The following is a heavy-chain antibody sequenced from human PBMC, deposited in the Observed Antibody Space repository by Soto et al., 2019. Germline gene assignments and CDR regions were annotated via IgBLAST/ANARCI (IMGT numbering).Heavy chain of an antibody. J-gene: IGHJ4*02. Sequence: PGGSLRLSCAASGFTFSSYAMNWVRQAPGKGLEWVSAISGSGGDTYYADSVKGRFTISRDTSKNTLYLQMNSLRAEDTAVYYCAKDFDGSWYYFAYWGQGTLVTVSS. V-gene: IGHV3-23*01. CDR3: AKDFDGSWYYFAY. CDR1: GFTFSSYA. CDR2: ISGSGGDT. D-gene: IGHD6-13*01.